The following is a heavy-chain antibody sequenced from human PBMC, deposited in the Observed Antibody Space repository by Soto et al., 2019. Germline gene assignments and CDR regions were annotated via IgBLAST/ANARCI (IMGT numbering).Heavy chain of an antibody. CDR3: ARDPDSSGWYNWFDP. CDR1: GGSIGSYY. Sequence: SETLSLTCTVSGGSIGSYYWNWIRQPPGKGLEWIGSIYYSGSTYYNPSLKSRVTISVDTSKNQFSLKLSSVTAADTAVYYCARDPDSSGWYNWFDPWGQGTLVT. J-gene: IGHJ5*02. V-gene: IGHV4-59*05. CDR2: IYYSGST. D-gene: IGHD6-19*01.